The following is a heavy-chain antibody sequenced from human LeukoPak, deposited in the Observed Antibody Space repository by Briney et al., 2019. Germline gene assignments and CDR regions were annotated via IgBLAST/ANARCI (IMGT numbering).Heavy chain of an antibody. J-gene: IGHJ3*02. CDR3: ALPYSSSWYSVADAFDI. CDR2: IYYSGST. Sequence: PSETLSLTCTVSGGSISSSSYYWGCIRQPPGKGLEWIGSIYYSGSTYYNPSLKSRVTISVDTSKNQFSLKLSSVTAADTAVYYCALPYSSSWYSVADAFDIWGQGTMVTVSS. D-gene: IGHD6-13*01. CDR1: GGSISSSSYY. V-gene: IGHV4-39*07.